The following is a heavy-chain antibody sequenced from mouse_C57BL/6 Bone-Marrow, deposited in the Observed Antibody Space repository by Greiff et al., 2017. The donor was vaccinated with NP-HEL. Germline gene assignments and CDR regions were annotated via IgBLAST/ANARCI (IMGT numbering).Heavy chain of an antibody. V-gene: IGHV1-64*01. Sequence: QVQLQQSGAELVKPGASVKLSCKASGYTFTSYWMHWVKQRPGQGLEWIGMIHPNSGSTNYNEKFKSKATLTVDKSSSTAYMQLSSLTSEDSAVYYCASPYSNYFYAMDYWGQGTSVTVSS. CDR1: GYTFTSYW. D-gene: IGHD2-5*01. CDR3: ASPYSNYFYAMDY. CDR2: IHPNSGST. J-gene: IGHJ4*01.